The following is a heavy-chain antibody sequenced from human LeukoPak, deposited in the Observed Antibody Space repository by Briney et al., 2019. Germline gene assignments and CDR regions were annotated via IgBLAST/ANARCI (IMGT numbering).Heavy chain of an antibody. CDR2: INHSGST. CDR1: GGSFSGYY. CDR3: ARRQYCSGGSCYSDYFDY. Sequence: SETLSLTCAVYGGSFSGYYWSWIRQPPGKGLEWIGEINHSGSTNYNPSLKSRVTISVDTSKNQFSLKLSSVTAADTAVYYCARRQYCSGGSCYSDYFDYWGQGTLVTVS. J-gene: IGHJ4*02. D-gene: IGHD2-15*01. V-gene: IGHV4-34*01.